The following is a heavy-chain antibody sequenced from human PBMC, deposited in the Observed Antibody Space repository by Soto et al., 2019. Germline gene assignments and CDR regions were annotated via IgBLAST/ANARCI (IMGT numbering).Heavy chain of an antibody. Sequence: EVQLVESGGGLVQPGRSLRLSCAASGFTFDDYAMHWVRQPPGKGLEWVAGISWNSGSIGYADSVKGRFTISRDNAKNSLYLQMNSVRAEDMAVYYCARVDDYYDAFDIWGQGTMVTVSS. D-gene: IGHD4-17*01. CDR1: GFTFDDYA. V-gene: IGHV3-9*03. CDR2: ISWNSGSI. CDR3: ARVDDYYDAFDI. J-gene: IGHJ3*02.